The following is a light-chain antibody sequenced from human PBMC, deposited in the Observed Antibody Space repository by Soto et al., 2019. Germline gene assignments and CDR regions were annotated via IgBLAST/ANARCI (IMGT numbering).Light chain of an antibody. J-gene: IGLJ1*01. CDR3: CSYAGFSTFV. Sequence: SALTQPASVSGSPGQSITISCTGTSRDVGGYNLVSWYQQHPGKAPKLMIYEGNKRPSGVSNRFSGSKSGNTASLTISGLQAEDEADYYCCSYAGFSTFVFGIGTKATVL. CDR2: EGN. CDR1: SRDVGGYNL. V-gene: IGLV2-23*03.